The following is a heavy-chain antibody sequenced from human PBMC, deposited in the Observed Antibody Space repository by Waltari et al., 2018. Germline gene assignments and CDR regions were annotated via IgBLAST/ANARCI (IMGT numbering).Heavy chain of an antibody. CDR3: VRDHRESADPKDY. CDR1: GFSFGDYW. CDR2: IKRDGREK. Sequence: EVLLVESGGGLVQPGGSLRLSCKASGFSFGDYWMTWGRQAPGKGLEWVANIKRDGREKYYVDSVKGRFSISRDNTKSSLYLEMNSLRAEDTAVYFCVRDHRESADPKDYWGQGTLVSVSS. J-gene: IGHJ4*02. D-gene: IGHD1-26*01. V-gene: IGHV3-7*01.